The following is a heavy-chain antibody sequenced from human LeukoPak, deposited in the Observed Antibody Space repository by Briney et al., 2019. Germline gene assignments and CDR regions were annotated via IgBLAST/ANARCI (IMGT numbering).Heavy chain of an antibody. V-gene: IGHV3-33*01. CDR2: IWNDGSKK. CDR1: GFTFSSYG. D-gene: IGHD3-22*01. J-gene: IGHJ4*02. CDR3: ARYISTIVVAPGY. Sequence: GGALRLSCAASGFTFSSYGMHWVRQAPGKGLEWVAVIWNDGSKKYYADSVKGRFTISRDNSKNTLYLQMNSLRAEDTAVFYCARYISTIVVAPGYWGQGTLVTV.